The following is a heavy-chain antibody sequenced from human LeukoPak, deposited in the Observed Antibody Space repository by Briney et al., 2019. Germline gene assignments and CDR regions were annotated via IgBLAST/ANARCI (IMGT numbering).Heavy chain of an antibody. CDR1: GGSISSSSYY. Sequence: PSETLSLTCTVSGGSISSSSYYWGWIRQPPGKGLEWIGSIDYSGSTYYNPSLKSRVTIFVDTSKNQFSLNLSSVTAADTAVYYCARGPLDSGYTYFDYWGQGTLVSVAS. J-gene: IGHJ4*02. CDR2: IDYSGST. CDR3: ARGPLDSGYTYFDY. D-gene: IGHD5-12*01. V-gene: IGHV4-39*07.